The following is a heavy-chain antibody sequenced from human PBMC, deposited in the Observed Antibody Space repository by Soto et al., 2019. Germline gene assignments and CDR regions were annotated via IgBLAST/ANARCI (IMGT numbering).Heavy chain of an antibody. CDR3: AKDSERGYSYRYLRY. V-gene: IGHV3-30*18. D-gene: IGHD5-18*01. CDR2: ISYDGSNK. J-gene: IGHJ4*02. CDR1: GFTFSSYG. Sequence: GGSLRLSCAASGFTFSSYGMHWVRQAPGKGLEWVAVISYDGSNKYYADSVKGRFTISRDNSKNTLYLQMNSLRAEDTAVYYCAKDSERGYSYRYLRYWGQGTLVTASS.